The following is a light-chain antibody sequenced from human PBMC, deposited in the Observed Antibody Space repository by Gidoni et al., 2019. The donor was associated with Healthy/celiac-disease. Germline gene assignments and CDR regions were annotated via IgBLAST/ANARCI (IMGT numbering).Light chain of an antibody. CDR1: QSVLYSSNNKNY. Sequence: DIVMTQSPDSLAVSLGERATINCKSSQSVLYSSNNKNYLAWYQQKPGQPPKLLIYWASTRESGVPDRFSGSGSGTDFTLTISSLQAEDVAVYNCQQYYGIPRTFGQGTKVEIK. CDR3: QQYYGIPRT. V-gene: IGKV4-1*01. CDR2: WAS. J-gene: IGKJ1*01.